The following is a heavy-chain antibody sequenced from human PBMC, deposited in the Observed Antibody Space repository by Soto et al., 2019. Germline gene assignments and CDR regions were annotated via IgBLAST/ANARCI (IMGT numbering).Heavy chain of an antibody. V-gene: IGHV4-31*02. CDR3: AWGTDAYKNGF. D-gene: IGHD2-8*01. Sequence: WTWIRQPPEKGLEWIGFIYYYNGATYSTSYNPSLQSRVVISVDTSKNQVSLSLSSVTAADTAVYFCAWGTDAYKNGFWGQGTLVTVSS. CDR2: IYYYNGAT. J-gene: IGHJ4*02.